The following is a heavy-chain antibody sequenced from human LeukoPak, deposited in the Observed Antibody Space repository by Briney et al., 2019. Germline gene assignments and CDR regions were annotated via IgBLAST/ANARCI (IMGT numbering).Heavy chain of an antibody. CDR1: GYSISSGYY. CDR3: ARQTLGYCSSTSCYSEYFQH. J-gene: IGHJ1*01. D-gene: IGHD2-2*02. Sequence: PSETLSLTCAVSGYSISSGYYWGWIRQPPGKGLEWIGSIYHSGRTYYNPSLKSRVTISVDTSKNQFSLKLSSVTAADTAVYYCARQTLGYCSSTSCYSEYFQHWGQGTLVTVSS. CDR2: IYHSGRT. V-gene: IGHV4-38-2*01.